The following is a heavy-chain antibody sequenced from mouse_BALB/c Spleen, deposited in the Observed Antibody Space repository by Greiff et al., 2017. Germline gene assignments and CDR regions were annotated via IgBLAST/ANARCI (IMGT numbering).Heavy chain of an antibody. CDR2: IYPYNGGT. CDR3: ARGSYYGSFAY. D-gene: IGHD1-1*01. Sequence: VQLQQSGPELVKPGASVKISCKASGYTFTDYNMHWVKQSHGKSLEWIGYIYPYNGGTGYNQKFKSKATLTVDNSSSTAYMELRSLTSEDSAVYYCARGSYYGSFAYWGQGTLVTVSA. CDR1: GYTFTDYN. V-gene: IGHV1S29*02. J-gene: IGHJ3*01.